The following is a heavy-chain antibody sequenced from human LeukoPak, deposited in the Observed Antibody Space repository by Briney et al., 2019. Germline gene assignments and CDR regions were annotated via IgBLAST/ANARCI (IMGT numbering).Heavy chain of an antibody. V-gene: IGHV3-30*04. Sequence: PGGSLRLSCAASGFTFSSYAMHWVRQAPGKGLKWVAVISYDGSNKYSADSVKGRLTISRDNSKNTLYLQMNSLRADDTAVYYCAGVDAAMPDAFDIWGQGTTVTVSS. D-gene: IGHD5-18*01. CDR2: ISYDGSNK. CDR3: AGVDAAMPDAFDI. J-gene: IGHJ3*02. CDR1: GFTFSSYA.